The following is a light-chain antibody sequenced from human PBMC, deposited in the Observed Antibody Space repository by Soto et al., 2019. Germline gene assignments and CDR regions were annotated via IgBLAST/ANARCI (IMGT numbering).Light chain of an antibody. V-gene: IGKV1-5*03. J-gene: IGKJ1*01. CDR2: KAS. CDR3: QQYNTYWT. CDR1: QYISTW. Sequence: DIQMTQSPSTLSASVGDRVTITCRASQYISTWLAWYQQKPGKXPXXLIYKASSLESGVPSRFSGSGSGTEFTLTISSLQPDDFATYYCQQYNTYWTFGQGTKVDIK.